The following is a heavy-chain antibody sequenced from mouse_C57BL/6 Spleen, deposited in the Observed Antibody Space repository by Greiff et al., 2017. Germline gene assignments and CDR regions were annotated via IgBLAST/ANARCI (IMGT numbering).Heavy chain of an antibody. CDR3: AQYGSSYVFDY. CDR2: ISYDGSN. V-gene: IGHV3-6*01. CDR1: GYSITSGYY. D-gene: IGHD1-1*01. J-gene: IGHJ2*01. Sequence: DVKLQESGPGLVKPSQSLSLTCSVTGYSITSGYYWNWIRQFPGNKLEWMGYISYDGSNNYNPSLKNRISITRDTSKNQFFLKLNSVTTEDTATYYCAQYGSSYVFDYWGQGTTLTVSS.